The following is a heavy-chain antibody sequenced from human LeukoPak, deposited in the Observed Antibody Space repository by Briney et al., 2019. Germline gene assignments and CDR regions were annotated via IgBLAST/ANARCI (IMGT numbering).Heavy chain of an antibody. D-gene: IGHD6-19*01. CDR2: ISGSGGST. V-gene: IGHV3-23*01. CDR3: AIGVRYMSGWYFGY. J-gene: IGHJ4*02. CDR1: GFTFRSYA. Sequence: PGRSPRLSCAASGFTFRSYAMNWVRQAPGKGLEWVSAISGSGGSTYSADSVKGRFTISRDNSKNTLYLQMNSLRDEDTAVYYCAIGVRYMSGWYFGYWGQGSLVTVSS.